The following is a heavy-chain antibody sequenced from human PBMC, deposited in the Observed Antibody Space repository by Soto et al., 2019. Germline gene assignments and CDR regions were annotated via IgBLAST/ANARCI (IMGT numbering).Heavy chain of an antibody. V-gene: IGHV6-1*01. D-gene: IGHD2-15*01. CDR1: GDSVSSNSAA. J-gene: IGHJ5*02. Sequence: SQTLSLPCAISGDSVSSNSAAWNWIRQSPSRGLEWLGRTYYRSEWYNDYAVSVKSRITINPDTSKNQLSLQLNSVTPEDTAVYYCARVLGYCSGGRCYSGWFDTWGQGTLVTVSS. CDR3: ARVLGYCSGGRCYSGWFDT. CDR2: TYYRSEWYN.